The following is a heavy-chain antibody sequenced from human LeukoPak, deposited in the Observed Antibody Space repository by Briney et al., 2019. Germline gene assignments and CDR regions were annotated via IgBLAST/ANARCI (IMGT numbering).Heavy chain of an antibody. CDR2: IHFDGSKK. D-gene: IGHD1-14*01. Sequence: GGSLRLSCAASGFPFNNYRMHWVRQTPGKGLEWVALIHFDGSKKFYADSVKGRFTISRDNSKNMLYLQTNTLRAEDTAVYYCAKDDNGPQDQWGQGALVTVSS. V-gene: IGHV3-30*02. CDR3: AKDDNGPQDQ. CDR1: GFPFNNYR. J-gene: IGHJ4*02.